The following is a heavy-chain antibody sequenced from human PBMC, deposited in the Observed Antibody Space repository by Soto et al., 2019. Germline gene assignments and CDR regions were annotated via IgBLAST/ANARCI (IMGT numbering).Heavy chain of an antibody. D-gene: IGHD3-16*02. CDR1: GFKFSDYW. CDR3: ASFCLLFSGPYRPSPFAY. CDR2: IKHDTSEA. Sequence: PGGSLRLSCAASGFKFSDYWMSWVRQAPGKGLEWVGNIKHDTSEAHYADSVKGRFTITRDNIKNFLFLQMNGLRSDDTASYYCASFCLLFSGPYRPSPFAYWGPATLVTSPQ. J-gene: IGHJ4*01. V-gene: IGHV3-7*03.